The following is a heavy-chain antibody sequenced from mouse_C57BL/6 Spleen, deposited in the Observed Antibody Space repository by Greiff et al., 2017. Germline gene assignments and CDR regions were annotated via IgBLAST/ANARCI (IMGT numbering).Heavy chain of an antibody. J-gene: IGHJ4*01. D-gene: IGHD2-3*01. V-gene: IGHV1-59*01. CDR2: IYPCDGYT. CDR3: ANDAD. Sequence: QVQLQQSGAELVRPGTSVKLSCKASGYTFTSYGMRWVKQRPGQGLEWIGVIYPCDGYTYYNQKFKGKATLTADTSSSTAYMQLSSLTSVDSAVYYCANDADWGQGTSVTVSS. CDR1: GYTFTSYG.